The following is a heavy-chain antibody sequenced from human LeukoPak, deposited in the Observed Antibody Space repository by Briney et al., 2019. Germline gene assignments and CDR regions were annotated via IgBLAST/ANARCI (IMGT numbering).Heavy chain of an antibody. CDR2: ISYDGSNK. Sequence: GRSLRLSCAASGFTFSSYGMHWVRQAPGKGLEWVAVISYDGSNKYYADSVKGRFTISRDNSKNTLYLQMNSLRAEDTAVYYCAKDVESYLDYWGQGTLVTVSS. V-gene: IGHV3-30*18. CDR3: AKDVESYLDY. CDR1: GFTFSSYG. J-gene: IGHJ4*02.